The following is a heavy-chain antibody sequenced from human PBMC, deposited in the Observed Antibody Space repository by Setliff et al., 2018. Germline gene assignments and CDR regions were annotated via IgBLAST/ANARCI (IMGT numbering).Heavy chain of an antibody. V-gene: IGHV1-69*06. CDR1: GYRLIEVS. J-gene: IGHJ5*02. CDR2: IIPIFGTA. D-gene: IGHD2-2*02. CDR3: ARHLSHCTMTTCYNNWFDP. Sequence: GASVKVSCKVSGYRLIEVSMHWVRQAPGQGLEWMGRIIPIFGTANYAQKFQGRVTITADKSTSTAYMELSSLRSEDTAVYFCARHLSHCTMTTCYNNWFDPWGQGTLVTVSS.